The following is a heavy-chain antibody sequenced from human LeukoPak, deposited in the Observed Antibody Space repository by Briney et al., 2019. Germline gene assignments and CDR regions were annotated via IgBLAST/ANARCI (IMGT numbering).Heavy chain of an antibody. CDR1: GYIFTSYY. J-gene: IGHJ3*02. V-gene: IGHV1-2*02. CDR3: ARDGFPVTTAAFDI. Sequence: ASVKFSCKASGYIFTSYYMHWVRQAPGQGLEWMGWINPNSGGTNYAQKFQGRVTMTRDTSISTTYLELSRLRSDDTAVYYCARDGFPVTTAAFDIWGQGTMVTVSS. D-gene: IGHD4-17*01. CDR2: INPNSGGT.